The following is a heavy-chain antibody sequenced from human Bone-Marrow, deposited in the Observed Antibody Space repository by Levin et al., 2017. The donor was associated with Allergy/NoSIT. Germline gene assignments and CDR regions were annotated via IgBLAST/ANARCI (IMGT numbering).Heavy chain of an antibody. CDR1: GFSITDGYQ. CDR2: IYHSGSS. Sequence: SETLSLTCTVSGFSITDGYQWGWIRQPPGKGLEWIGSIYHSGSSYHNPSLKSRVDISLDTSRNQFSLKLSSVTAADTAVYYCARDTSYCSGDTCFALDVWAEGPRSPSP. D-gene: IGHD2-15*01. CDR3: ARDTSYCSGDTCFALDV. J-gene: IGHJ6*02. V-gene: IGHV4-38-2*02.